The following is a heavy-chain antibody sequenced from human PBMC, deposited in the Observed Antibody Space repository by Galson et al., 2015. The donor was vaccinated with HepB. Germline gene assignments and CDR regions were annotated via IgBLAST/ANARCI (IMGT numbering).Heavy chain of an antibody. CDR2: ISYDGSNK. D-gene: IGHD3-22*01. J-gene: IGHJ4*02. CDR3: ARGPSRKEFTMIVVGGLLDY. CDR1: GFTFSSYA. V-gene: IGHV3-30-3*01. Sequence: SLRLSCAASGFTFSSYAMHWVRQAPGKGLEWVAVISYDGSNKYYADSVKGRFTISRDNSKNTLYLQMNSLRAEDTAVYYCARGPSRKEFTMIVVGGLLDYWGQGTLVTVSS.